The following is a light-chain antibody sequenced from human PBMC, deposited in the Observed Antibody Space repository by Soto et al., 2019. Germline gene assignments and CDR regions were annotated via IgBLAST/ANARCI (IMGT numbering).Light chain of an antibody. CDR2: DVT. V-gene: IGLV2-14*03. J-gene: IGLJ3*02. CDR3: SSYTSTSIWV. CDR1: SSDIGGHNH. Sequence: QSALTQPASVSGSPGQSITISCTGTSSDIGGHNHVSWYQQHPGKTPKLMIYDVTKRPSGVSNRFSGSKSGNTASLTISGLQAEDEADSYGSSYTSTSIWVFGGGTKLTVL.